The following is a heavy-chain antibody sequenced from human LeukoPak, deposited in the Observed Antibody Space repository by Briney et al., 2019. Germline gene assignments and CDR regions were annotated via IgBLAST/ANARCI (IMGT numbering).Heavy chain of an antibody. CDR2: IKQDGSEK. V-gene: IGHV3-7*01. Sequence: AGGSLRLSCAASGFTFSSYWMSWVRQAPGKGLEWVANIKQDGSEKYYVDSVKGRFTISRDNAKNSLYLQMNSLRAEDTAVYYCARGPSGSYIDAFDIWGQGTLVTVSS. J-gene: IGHJ3*02. D-gene: IGHD1-26*01. CDR3: ARGPSGSYIDAFDI. CDR1: GFTFSSYW.